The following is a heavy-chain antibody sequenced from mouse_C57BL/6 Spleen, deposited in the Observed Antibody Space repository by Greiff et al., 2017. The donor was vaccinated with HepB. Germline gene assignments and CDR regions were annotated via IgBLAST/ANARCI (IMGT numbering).Heavy chain of an antibody. D-gene: IGHD2-1*01. V-gene: IGHV1-82*01. CDR2: IYPGDGDT. CDR1: GYAFSSSW. Sequence: QVQLQQSGPELVKPGASVKISCKASGYAFSSSWMNWVKQRPGKGLEWIGRIYPGDGDTNYNGKFKGKATLTADKSSSTAYMQLSSLTSEDSAVYFCARRTGYGNYEWYFDVWGTGTTVTVSS. J-gene: IGHJ1*03. CDR3: ARRTGYGNYEWYFDV.